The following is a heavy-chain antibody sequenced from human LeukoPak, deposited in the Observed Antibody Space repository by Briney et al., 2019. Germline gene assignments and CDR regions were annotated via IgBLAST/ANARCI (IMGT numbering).Heavy chain of an antibody. CDR2: ISGSGDQT. CDR1: GFTFSSYG. V-gene: IGHV3-23*01. Sequence: PGGSLRLSCVASGFTFSSYGMGWVRQPQGKGLEWVSIISGSGDQTFYADLVKGRFTISRDISENTIYLQMNSLRIDDTAVYYCVGAIRPMGMITNFDFWGQGSLVTVSS. J-gene: IGHJ4*02. CDR3: VGAIRPMGMITNFDF. D-gene: IGHD3-16*01.